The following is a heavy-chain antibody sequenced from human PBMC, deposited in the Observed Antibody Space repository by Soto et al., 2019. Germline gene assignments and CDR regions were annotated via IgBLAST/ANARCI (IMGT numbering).Heavy chain of an antibody. J-gene: IGHJ4*02. CDR1: GGTFSSYA. CDR3: ARSGSSGYYSYYFDY. D-gene: IGHD3-22*01. V-gene: IGHV1-69*01. Sequence: QVQLVQSWAEVKKPGSSVKVSCKASGGTFSSYAISWVRQAPGQGLEWMGGIIPIFGTANYARKFQGRVTITADESTSTAYMELSSLRSEDTAVYYCARSGSSGYYSYYFDYWGQGTLVTVSS. CDR2: IIPIFGTA.